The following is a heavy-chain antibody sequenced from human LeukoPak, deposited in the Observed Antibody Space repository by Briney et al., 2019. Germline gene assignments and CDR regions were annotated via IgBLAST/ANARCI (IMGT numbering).Heavy chain of an antibody. D-gene: IGHD3-9*01. CDR1: GGSISSVY. CDR2: IYYSGST. V-gene: IGHV4-59*08. Sequence: SETLSLTCRVSGGSISSVYWTWIRQPPGKALEWIGYIYYSGSTNYNPSLKSRVTISLDRSKTHFFLNLSSVAAADTAVYYCARLSNYGILTGNSWFDSWGQGTLVTVSS. CDR3: ARLSNYGILTGNSWFDS. J-gene: IGHJ5*01.